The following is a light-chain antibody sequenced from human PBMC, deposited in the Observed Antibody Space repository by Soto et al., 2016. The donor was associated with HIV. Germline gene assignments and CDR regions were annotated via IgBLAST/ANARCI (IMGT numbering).Light chain of an antibody. CDR1: NIGSKS. CDR3: QVWDSSGDPV. J-gene: IGLJ2*01. Sequence: SYVLTQTPSVSVAPGKTARITCGGNNIGSKSVHWYQQKSGQAPVLVVYDDTDRPSGIPERFSGSNSGNTATLTISRVEAGDEADYFCQVWDSSGDPVFGGGTKLTVL. CDR2: DDT. V-gene: IGLV3-21*03.